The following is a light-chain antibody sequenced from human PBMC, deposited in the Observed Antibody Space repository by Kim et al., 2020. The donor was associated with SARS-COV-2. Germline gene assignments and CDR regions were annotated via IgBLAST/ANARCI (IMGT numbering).Light chain of an antibody. V-gene: IGKV3-11*01. CDR2: DAS. CDR1: QSVITS. J-gene: IGKJ4*01. CDR3: QQRSNWPHLT. Sequence: SQGERAPPSRSARQSVITSLACYQQKPGQAPRLLICDASNRATGIPARFSGSGSGTDFTLTISSLEPEDFALYYCQQRSNWPHLTFGGGTKVDIK.